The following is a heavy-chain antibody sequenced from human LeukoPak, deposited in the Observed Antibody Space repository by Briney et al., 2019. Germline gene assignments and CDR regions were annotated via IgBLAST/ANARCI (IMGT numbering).Heavy chain of an antibody. CDR2: ISSSSNYI. CDR3: ARTRWFGDPTAEREAFDI. J-gene: IGHJ3*02. V-gene: IGHV3-21*01. Sequence: TGGSLRLSCAAPRFTFNSYTMNWVRQAPGKGLEWVSSISSSSNYIYYADSVKGRFTISRDNAKNSLYLQMKRLRAEDTAVYHCARTRWFGDPTAEREAFDIWGQGTMVTVSS. CDR1: RFTFNSYT. D-gene: IGHD3-10*01.